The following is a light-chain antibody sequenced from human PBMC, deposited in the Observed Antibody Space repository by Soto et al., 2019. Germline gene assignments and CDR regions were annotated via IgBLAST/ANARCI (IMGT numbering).Light chain of an antibody. V-gene: IGLV1-40*01. CDR3: QSYDSSLSGSNV. J-gene: IGLJ1*01. Sequence: QAVVTQPPSVSGAPGQRVTISCTGSSSNIGAGYDVHWYQQLPGTAPKLLIYGNSNRPSGVPDRFSGPKFGTSASLAITGLQAEDEADYYCQSYDSSLSGSNVFGTGTKLTVL. CDR1: SSNIGAGYD. CDR2: GNS.